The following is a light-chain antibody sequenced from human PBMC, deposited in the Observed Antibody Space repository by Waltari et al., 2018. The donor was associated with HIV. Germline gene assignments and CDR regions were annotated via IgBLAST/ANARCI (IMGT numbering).Light chain of an antibody. V-gene: IGLV3-25*03. CDR1: VLSKQY. CDR2: KDT. CDR3: QSADSGIL. Sequence: SSELTQPPSVSVSPGQTARITCSGDVLSKQYVHWYHQKAGQAPSMVMYKDTPRPSAIPERFSGPSYGSTVTLTITEVQAEDEGDYFCQSADSGILFGGGTRLTVL. J-gene: IGLJ2*01.